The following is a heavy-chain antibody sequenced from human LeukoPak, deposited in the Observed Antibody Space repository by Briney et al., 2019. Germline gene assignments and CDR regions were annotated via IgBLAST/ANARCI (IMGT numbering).Heavy chain of an antibody. CDR1: GFTFSSDS. Sequence: QAGGSLRLSCAASGFTFSSDSMNWVRQAPGKGLEWISHISNFGDIIHYADSVEGRFTISRDNAKNSLYLQMDSLRAEDTAVYYCAKDATAVVGTVYMDVWGKGTTVTISS. CDR2: ISNFGDII. D-gene: IGHD6-13*01. CDR3: AKDATAVVGTVYMDV. J-gene: IGHJ6*03. V-gene: IGHV3-48*04.